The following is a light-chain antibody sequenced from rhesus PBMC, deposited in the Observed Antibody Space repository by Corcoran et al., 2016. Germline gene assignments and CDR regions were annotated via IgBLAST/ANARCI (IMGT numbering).Light chain of an antibody. CDR1: QGISSY. Sequence: DIQMTQSPSSLSASVGDTVTITCRASQGISSYLNWFQQKPGKAPKLLIYDASSLESGVPSRFSGSVSGTDFTLTISSLQPEDFAAYYCLQHNSYPPTFGQGTKVEIK. V-gene: IGKV1-28*03. CDR3: LQHNSYPPT. J-gene: IGKJ1*01. CDR2: DAS.